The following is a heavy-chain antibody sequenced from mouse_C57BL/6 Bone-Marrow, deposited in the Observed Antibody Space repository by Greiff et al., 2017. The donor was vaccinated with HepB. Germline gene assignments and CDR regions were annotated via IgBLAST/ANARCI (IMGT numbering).Heavy chain of an antibody. CDR3: ASWTVVAHWYFDV. Sequence: EVKLMESGPGLVKPSQSLSLTCSVTGYSITSGYYWNWIRQFPGNKLEWMGYISYDGSNNYNPSLKNRISITRDTSKNQFFLKLNSVTTEDTATYYCASWTVVAHWYFDVWGTGTTVTVSS. D-gene: IGHD1-1*01. CDR2: ISYDGSN. J-gene: IGHJ1*03. V-gene: IGHV3-6*01. CDR1: GYSITSGYY.